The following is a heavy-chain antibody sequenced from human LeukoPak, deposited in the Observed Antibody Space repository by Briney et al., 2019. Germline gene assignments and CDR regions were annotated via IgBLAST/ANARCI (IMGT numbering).Heavy chain of an antibody. CDR2: IKQDGSEK. D-gene: IGHD4-17*01. CDR3: ARDRRPYDYGDYYYGMDV. J-gene: IGHJ6*02. V-gene: IGHV3-7*01. CDR1: GFTFSSYW. Sequence: GGSLRLSCAASGFTFSSYWMSWVRQAPGKGLEWVANIKQDGSEKYYVDSVKGRFTISRDNAKNSLYLQMNSLRAEDTAVYYCARDRRPYDYGDYYYGMDVWGQGTTVTVSS.